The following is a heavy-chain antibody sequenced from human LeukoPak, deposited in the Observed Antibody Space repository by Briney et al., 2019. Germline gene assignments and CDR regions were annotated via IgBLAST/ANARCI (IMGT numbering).Heavy chain of an antibody. CDR1: GFTLSNFX. V-gene: IGHV3-7*05. Sequence: PGGSLRLSCTASGFTLSNFXXXXXRQAPGKGLEWXXXXNRDGTQKHYVDSAKGRFTISRDNAKNSLYLQMNSLRAEDTAAYYCARDPTVTNVHDAFDMWGQGTMVTVSS. J-gene: IGHJ3*02. CDR3: ARDPTVTNVHDAFDM. D-gene: IGHD4-17*01. CDR2: XNRDGTQK.